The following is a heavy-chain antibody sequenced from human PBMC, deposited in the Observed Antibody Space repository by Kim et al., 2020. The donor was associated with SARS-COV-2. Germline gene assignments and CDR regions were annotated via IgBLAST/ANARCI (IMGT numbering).Heavy chain of an antibody. V-gene: IGHV3-23*01. CDR1: GFTFSSYA. D-gene: IGHD2-8*02. CDR2: VSPSGSGT. CDR3: VRRYCAGGLCYSFDY. J-gene: IGHJ4*01. Sequence: GGSLRLSCATSGFTFSSYAMGWVRQAPGKGLEWVSAVSPSGSGTYYADSVKGRFTISRDNSKDMLYLQMNSLRAEDTAVYSCVRRYCAGGLCYSFDYSG.